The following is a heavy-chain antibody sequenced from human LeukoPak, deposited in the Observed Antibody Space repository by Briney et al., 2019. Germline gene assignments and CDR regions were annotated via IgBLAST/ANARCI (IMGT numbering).Heavy chain of an antibody. CDR1: GFTFSSYS. Sequence: GGSLRLSCAASGFTFSSYSMNWVRQAPGKGLEWVSYISSSSSTIYYADSVKGRFTISRDNAKNSLYLQMNSLRAEDTAVYYCARAPSYGDYTFDYWGQGTLVTVSS. V-gene: IGHV3-48*01. J-gene: IGHJ4*02. CDR3: ARAPSYGDYTFDY. CDR2: ISSSSSTI. D-gene: IGHD4-17*01.